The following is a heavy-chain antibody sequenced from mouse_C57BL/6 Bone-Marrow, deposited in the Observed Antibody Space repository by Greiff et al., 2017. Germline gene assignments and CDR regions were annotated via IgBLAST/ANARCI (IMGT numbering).Heavy chain of an antibody. CDR2: ISYSGST. CDR3: ARTHYYGSFAY. CDR1: GYSITSGYD. Sequence: EVQLVESGPGMVKPSQSLSLTCTVTGYSITSGYDWHWIRHFPGNKLEWMGYISYSGSTNYNPSLKSRISITHDTSKNHFFLKLKSVTTEDTATYYCARTHYYGSFAYWGQGTLVTVSA. D-gene: IGHD1-1*01. J-gene: IGHJ3*01. V-gene: IGHV3-1*01.